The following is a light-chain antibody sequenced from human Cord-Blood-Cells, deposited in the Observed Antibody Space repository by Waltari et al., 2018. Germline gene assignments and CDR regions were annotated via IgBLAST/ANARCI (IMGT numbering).Light chain of an antibody. CDR1: SSDVGGYNY. J-gene: IGLJ1*01. CDR3: SSYTSSSTNYV. CDR2: DVS. V-gene: IGLV2-14*01. Sequence: ALTQPASVSGSPGQSITISCTGTSSDVGGYNYVSWYQQHPGKAHKLMIYDVSNRPSGVSNRFSGSKSGNTASLTISGLQAEDEADYYCSSYTSSSTNYVFGTGTKVTVL.